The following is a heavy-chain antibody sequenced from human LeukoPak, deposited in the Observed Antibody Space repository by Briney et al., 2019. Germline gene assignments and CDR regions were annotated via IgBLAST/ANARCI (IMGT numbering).Heavy chain of an antibody. V-gene: IGHV3-7*01. J-gene: IGHJ4*02. D-gene: IGHD4-17*01. CDR3: ARVGARQILEY. Sequence: GGSLRLSCAASEFTFSSYWMSWVRQAPGKGREWVANIKQDGGEKYYLDSVKGRFTVSRDNAKNSLYLQMNSLRAEDTAVYYCARVGARQILEYWGQGTLVTVSS. CDR1: EFTFSSYW. CDR2: IKQDGGEK.